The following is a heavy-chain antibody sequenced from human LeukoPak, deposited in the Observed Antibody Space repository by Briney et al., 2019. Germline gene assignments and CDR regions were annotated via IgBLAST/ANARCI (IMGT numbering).Heavy chain of an antibody. CDR3: ARGRTMVRGRSWFAP. CDR1: GGSFSGYY. CDR2: INHSGST. Sequence: PSETLSLTCAVYGGSFSGYYWSWIRQPPGKGLEWIGEINHSGSTNYNPSLKSRVTISVDTSKNQFSLKLSSVTAADTAVYYCARGRTMVRGRSWFAPWGQGTLVTVSS. J-gene: IGHJ5*02. D-gene: IGHD3-10*01. V-gene: IGHV4-34*01.